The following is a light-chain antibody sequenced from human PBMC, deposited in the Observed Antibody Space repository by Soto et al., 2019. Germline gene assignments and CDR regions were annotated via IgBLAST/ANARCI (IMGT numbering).Light chain of an antibody. J-gene: IGKJ2*01. Sequence: DIQMTQSPSTLSASVGDRVTITCRASQSISSWLAWYQQKPGKAPKLLIYDASTLESGVPSRFSGRGSGTEFTLTISSLQPDDFATYYCQQYNILYTFGQGTNLEIK. V-gene: IGKV1-5*01. CDR2: DAS. CDR3: QQYNILYT. CDR1: QSISSW.